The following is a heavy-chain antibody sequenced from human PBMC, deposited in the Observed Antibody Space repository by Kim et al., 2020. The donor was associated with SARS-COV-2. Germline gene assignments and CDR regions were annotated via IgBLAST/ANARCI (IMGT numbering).Heavy chain of an antibody. CDR2: IYYSGST. Sequence: SETLSLTCTVSGGSISSSSYYWGWIRQPPGKGLEWIGSIYYSGSTYYNPSLKSRVTISVDTSKNQFSLKLSSVTAADTAVYYCARAFRYYYDSSGYSSGAFDSWGQGTMVTVSS. V-gene: IGHV4-39*07. J-gene: IGHJ3*02. D-gene: IGHD3-22*01. CDR3: ARAFRYYYDSSGYSSGAFDS. CDR1: GGSISSSSYY.